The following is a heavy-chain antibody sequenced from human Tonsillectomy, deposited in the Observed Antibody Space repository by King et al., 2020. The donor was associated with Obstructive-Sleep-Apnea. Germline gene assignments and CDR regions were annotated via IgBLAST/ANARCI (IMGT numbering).Heavy chain of an antibody. CDR2: IDPSDSYT. V-gene: IGHV5-10-1*01. CDR1: GYSFTSYW. J-gene: IGHJ4*02. D-gene: IGHD1/OR15-1a*01. Sequence: VQLVESGAEVKKPGESLRISCKGSGYSFTSYWISCVRQMPGKGLEWMGRIDPSDSYTKYSPSFQGHVTISADKSISTAYLQWSSLKASDTAMYYCARGTDNNNPFPYYWGQGTLVTVSS. CDR3: ARGTDNNNPFPYY.